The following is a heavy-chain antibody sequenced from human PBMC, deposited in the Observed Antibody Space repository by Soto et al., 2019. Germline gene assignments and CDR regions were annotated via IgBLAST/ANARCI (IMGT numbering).Heavy chain of an antibody. CDR1: GYSFPSYG. D-gene: IGHD3-10*01. CDR2: IFPVDSDT. CDR3: ASLIMVRGPNYYAMDV. V-gene: IGHV5-51*01. J-gene: IGHJ6*02. Sequence: GESLKISCKGSGYSFPSYGIGWVRQMPGKGLEWMGIIFPVDSDTRYSPSFQGQVTISADKSRSTAYLQWSSLKASDTAMYYCASLIMVRGPNYYAMDVWGQGTTVTVSS.